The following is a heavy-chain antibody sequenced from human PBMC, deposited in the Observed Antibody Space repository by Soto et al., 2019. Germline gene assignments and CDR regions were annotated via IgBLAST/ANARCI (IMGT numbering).Heavy chain of an antibody. V-gene: IGHV3-11*06. CDR3: VRGGGGGLFDP. Sequence: GVSLRLSCAGSGFTFGDSYMSWIRQAPGKGLEWLSYISPGSRYPAYADSAKGRFTISRDNAKRSLYLQMMGLTAEDTAIYYCVRGGGGGLFDPWGQGTMVTVSS. CDR1: GFTFGDSY. D-gene: IGHD2-15*01. CDR2: ISPGSRYP. J-gene: IGHJ5*02.